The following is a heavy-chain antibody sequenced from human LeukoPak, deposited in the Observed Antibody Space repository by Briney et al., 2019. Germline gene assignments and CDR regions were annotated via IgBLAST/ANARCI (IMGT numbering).Heavy chain of an antibody. V-gene: IGHV3-23*01. Sequence: GGSLRLSCAASGFTFSSYAMSWVRQAPGKGLEWVSAISGSGGSTYYADSVKGRFTITRDNSKNTLYLQMNSLRAEDTAVYYCAKDPGRDFYPQYYFDYWGQGTLVTVSS. J-gene: IGHJ4*02. CDR3: AKDPGRDFYPQYYFDY. CDR2: ISGSGGST. D-gene: IGHD3-3*01. CDR1: GFTFSSYA.